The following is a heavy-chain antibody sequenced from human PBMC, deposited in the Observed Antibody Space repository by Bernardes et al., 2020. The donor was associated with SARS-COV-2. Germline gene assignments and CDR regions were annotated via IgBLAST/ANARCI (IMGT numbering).Heavy chain of an antibody. CDR1: GITFKTLW. CDR3: AGTSVTCCDY. CDR2: IAGDGTSV. Sequence: GGSLRLSCGASGITFKTLWMHWVRQAPGGGPVWVARIAGDGTSVTYADSVKGRFTISRDNAKNTLYLQMNSLRAEDTAVYYCAGTSVTCCDYWGQGSLVTVSS. J-gene: IGHJ4*02. V-gene: IGHV3-74*03.